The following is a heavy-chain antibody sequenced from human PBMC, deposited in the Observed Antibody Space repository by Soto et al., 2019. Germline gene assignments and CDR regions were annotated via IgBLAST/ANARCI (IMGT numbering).Heavy chain of an antibody. Sequence: EVQLVESGGGLVQPGRSLRLSCAASGFTFDDYAMHWVRQAPGKGLEWVSGISWNSGSIGYADSVKGRFTISRDNAKNSLYLQMNSLRAEDTALYYCAKASSGSYSYTWFDPWGQGTLVTVSS. CDR1: GFTFDDYA. V-gene: IGHV3-9*01. J-gene: IGHJ5*02. CDR2: ISWNSGSI. D-gene: IGHD3-10*01. CDR3: AKASSGSYSYTWFDP.